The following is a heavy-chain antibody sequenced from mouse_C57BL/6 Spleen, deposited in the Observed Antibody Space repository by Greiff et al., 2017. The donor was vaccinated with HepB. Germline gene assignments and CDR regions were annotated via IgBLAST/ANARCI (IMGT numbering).Heavy chain of an antibody. CDR1: GYTFTDYE. CDR3: TRKDNRNYDWYFDV. J-gene: IGHJ1*03. V-gene: IGHV1-15*01. CDR2: IDPETGGT. D-gene: IGHD2-5*01. Sequence: QVQLQQSGAELVRPGASVTLSCKASGYTFTDYEMHWVKQTPVHGLEWIGAIDPETGGTAYNQKFKGKAILTADKSSSTAYMELRSLTSEDSAVYYCTRKDNRNYDWYFDVWGTGTTVTVAS.